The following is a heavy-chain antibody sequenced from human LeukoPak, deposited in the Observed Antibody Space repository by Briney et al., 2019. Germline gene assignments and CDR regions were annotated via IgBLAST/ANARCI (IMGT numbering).Heavy chain of an antibody. J-gene: IGHJ1*01. CDR3: ASLHPGIAAAGM. Sequence: SETLSLTCTVSGGSISSGGYYWSWIRQHPGKGLEWIGYIYYSGSTSYNPSLKSRVTISVDTSKNQFSLKLSSVTAADTAVYYCASLHPGIAAAGMWGQGTLVTVSS. V-gene: IGHV4-31*03. D-gene: IGHD6-13*01. CDR2: IYYSGST. CDR1: GGSISSGGYY.